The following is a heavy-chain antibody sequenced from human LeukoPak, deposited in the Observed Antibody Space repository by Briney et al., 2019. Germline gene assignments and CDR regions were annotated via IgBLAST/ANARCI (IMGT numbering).Heavy chain of an antibody. V-gene: IGHV1-2*02. CDR2: INPNSGGT. Sequence: ASVKVSCKASGYTFTVYYMHWVRQAPGQGLEWMGWINPNSGGTNYAQKFQGRVTMTRDTSISTVYMELSRLRSDDTAVYYCARVGSYSSVYSSGWEEDYWGQGTLVTVSS. J-gene: IGHJ4*02. D-gene: IGHD6-19*01. CDR1: GYTFTVYY. CDR3: ARVGSYSSVYSSGWEEDY.